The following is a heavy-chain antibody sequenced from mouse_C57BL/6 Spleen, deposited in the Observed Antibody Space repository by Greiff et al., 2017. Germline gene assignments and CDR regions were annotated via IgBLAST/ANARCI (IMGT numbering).Heavy chain of an antibody. Sequence: EVQLQQSGPELVKPGASVKIPCKASGYTFTDYNMDWVKQSHGKSLEWIGDINPNNGGTIYNQKFKGKATLTVDKSSSTAYMELRSLTSEDTAVYYCARGYYGSRRGYYFDDWGQGTTLTVSS. CDR1: GYTFTDYN. D-gene: IGHD1-1*01. J-gene: IGHJ2*01. CDR3: ARGYYGSRRGYYFDD. CDR2: INPNNGGT. V-gene: IGHV1-18*01.